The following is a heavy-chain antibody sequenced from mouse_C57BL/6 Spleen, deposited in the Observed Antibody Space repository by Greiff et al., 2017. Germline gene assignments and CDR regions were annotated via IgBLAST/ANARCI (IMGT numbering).Heavy chain of an antibody. CDR1: GFTFSDYG. CDR2: ISNLAYSI. Sequence: EVHLVESGGGLVQPGGSLKLSCAASGFTFSDYGMAWVRQAPGKGPEWVAFISNLAYSIYYADTVTGRFTISRENAKNTLYLEMSSLRSEDTAMYYCARPEKDYDEGFAYWGQGTLVTVSA. V-gene: IGHV5-15*01. CDR3: ARPEKDYDEGFAY. J-gene: IGHJ3*01. D-gene: IGHD2-4*01.